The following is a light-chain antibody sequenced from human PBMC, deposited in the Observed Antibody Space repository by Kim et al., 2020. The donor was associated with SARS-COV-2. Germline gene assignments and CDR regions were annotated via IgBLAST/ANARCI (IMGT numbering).Light chain of an antibody. CDR3: ETWDDSVNGWV. V-gene: IGLV1-36*01. Sequence: QSVLTQPPSLSEAPRQRVTISCSGNSSNIGNNAVNWYQQFPGKAPKLLIYYNDLLSSGVSDRFSGSKSGTSASLAISGLQSEDEADYYCETWDDSVNGWVFGGGTKLTVL. CDR2: YND. J-gene: IGLJ3*02. CDR1: SSNIGNNA.